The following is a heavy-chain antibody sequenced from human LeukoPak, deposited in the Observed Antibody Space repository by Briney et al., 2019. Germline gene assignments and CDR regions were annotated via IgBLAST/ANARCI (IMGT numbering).Heavy chain of an antibody. CDR2: ISTSSSYI. CDR3: VRVAKGGGERNYYFDY. D-gene: IGHD2-21*01. Sequence: GGSLRLSCAASGFTFSSYAMTWVRQAPGKGLEWVSSISTSSSYIYYADSVKGRFTISRDNAKNSLYLQMNSLRAEDTAVYYCVRVAKGGGERNYYFDYWGQGTMVTVSS. J-gene: IGHJ4*03. V-gene: IGHV3-21*01. CDR1: GFTFSSYA.